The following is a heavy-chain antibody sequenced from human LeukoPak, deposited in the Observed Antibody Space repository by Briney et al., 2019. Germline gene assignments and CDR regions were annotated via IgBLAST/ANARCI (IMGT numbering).Heavy chain of an antibody. CDR3: AREGAPQLSSYFDH. Sequence: ASVKVSCKASGYXXTAYYIHWVRXAPGQGXXXXXWINPNTGGTNFAQRFQGRVTMTRDTSINTAYMELSSLRSDDTAMYYCAREGAPQLSSYFDHWGQGTLVTVSS. V-gene: IGHV1-2*02. D-gene: IGHD1-1*01. CDR1: GYXXTAYY. CDR2: INPNTGGT. J-gene: IGHJ4*02.